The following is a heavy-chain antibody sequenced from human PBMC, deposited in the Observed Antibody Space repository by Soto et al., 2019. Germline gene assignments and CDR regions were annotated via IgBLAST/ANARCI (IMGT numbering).Heavy chain of an antibody. CDR2: IYYSGST. Sequence: SETLSLTCTVSGGSISSSSYYWGWIRQPPGKGLEWIGSIYYSGSTYYNPSLKSRVTISVDTSKNQFSLKLSSVIAADTAVYFCASGYCSSTSCYVYYYYYMDVWGKGTTVTVSS. CDR3: ASGYCSSTSCYVYYYYYMDV. D-gene: IGHD2-2*01. J-gene: IGHJ6*03. CDR1: GGSISSSSYY. V-gene: IGHV4-39*01.